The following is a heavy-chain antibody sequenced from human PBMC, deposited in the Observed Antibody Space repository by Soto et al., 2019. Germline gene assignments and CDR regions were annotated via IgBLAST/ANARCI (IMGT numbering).Heavy chain of an antibody. CDR2: ISVSSGST. V-gene: IGHV3-23*01. J-gene: IGHJ4*02. D-gene: IGHD2-2*01. Sequence: GGSLRLSCAASGFSFSIYAMSWVRQAPGKGLEWVSCISVSSGSTYYADSVKGRFTISRDNSKNTLYLQMNSLRAEDTATYYCAKERSDQENDYSCQGHMVTVSS. CDR3: AKERSDQENDY. CDR1: GFSFSIYA.